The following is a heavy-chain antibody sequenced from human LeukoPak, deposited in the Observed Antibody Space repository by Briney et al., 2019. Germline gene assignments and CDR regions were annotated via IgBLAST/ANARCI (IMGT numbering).Heavy chain of an antibody. D-gene: IGHD2-2*01. CDR2: ISSGGTTI. CDR3: VRDFEVPAAAPDYYYFYYMDV. V-gene: IGHV3-48*04. J-gene: IGHJ6*03. CDR1: GFTFSVYG. Sequence: GRSLRLSCAVSGFTFSVYGMNWVRQAPGKGLEWLSHISSGGTTIYYADSVKGRFTVSRDNVENSLFLQMNSLRVDDTAVYYCVRDFEVPAAAPDYYYFYYMDVWGTGTTVTVSS.